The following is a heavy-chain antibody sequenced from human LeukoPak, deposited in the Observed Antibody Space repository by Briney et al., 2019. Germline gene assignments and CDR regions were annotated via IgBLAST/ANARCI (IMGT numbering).Heavy chain of an antibody. CDR1: GGSINSSSYY. Sequence: SETLSLTCTVSGGSINSSSYYWGWIRQPPGKGLEWIGSIYYSGSTYYNPSLKSRVTISVDTSKNQFSLKLSSVTAADTAVYYCARDRIAARRIQGSPFDYWGQGTLVTVSS. J-gene: IGHJ4*02. D-gene: IGHD6-6*01. CDR3: ARDRIAARRIQGSPFDY. CDR2: IYYSGST. V-gene: IGHV4-39*07.